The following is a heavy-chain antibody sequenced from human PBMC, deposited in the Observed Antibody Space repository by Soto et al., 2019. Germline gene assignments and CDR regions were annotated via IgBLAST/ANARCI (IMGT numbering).Heavy chain of an antibody. CDR3: AKDISLDWNLYYFDY. Sequence: PGGSLRLSCAASGFTFSSYAMSWVRQAPGKGLEWVSAISGSGGSTYYADSVKGRFTISRDNSKNTLYLQMNSLRAEDTAVYYCAKDISLDWNLYYFDYWGQGTLVTVSS. CDR2: ISGSGGST. CDR1: GFTFSSYA. J-gene: IGHJ4*02. D-gene: IGHD1-1*01. V-gene: IGHV3-23*01.